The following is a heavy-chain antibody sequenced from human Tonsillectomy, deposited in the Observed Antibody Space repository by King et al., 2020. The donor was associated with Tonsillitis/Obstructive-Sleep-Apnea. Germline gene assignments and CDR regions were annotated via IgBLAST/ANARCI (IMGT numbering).Heavy chain of an antibody. CDR3: ARLVVPAAIGRYYYYYMDV. CDR1: GGSISSYY. J-gene: IGHJ6*03. Sequence: VQLQESGPGLVKPSETLSLTCTVSGGSISSYYWSWIRQPPGKGLEWIGYISYSGSTNYNPSLMSRLTISVDTSKYQFSLKLSSVTAVDTAVYYCARLVVPAAIGRYYYYYMDVWGKGTTVTVSS. D-gene: IGHD2-2*01. V-gene: IGHV4-59*01. CDR2: ISYSGST.